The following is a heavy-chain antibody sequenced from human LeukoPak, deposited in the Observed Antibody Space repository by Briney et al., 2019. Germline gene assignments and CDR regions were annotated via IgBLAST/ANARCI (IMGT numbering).Heavy chain of an antibody. CDR3: ARSWELLHHYFDY. V-gene: IGHV3-30-3*01. J-gene: IGHJ4*02. CDR2: ISYDGSNK. D-gene: IGHD1-26*01. Sequence: PGGSLRLSCAASGFTFSSYAMPWVRQAPGKGLEWVAVISYDGSNKYYADSVKGRFTISRDNSKNTLYLQMNSLRAEDTAVYYCARSWELLHHYFDYWGQGTLVTVSS. CDR1: GFTFSSYA.